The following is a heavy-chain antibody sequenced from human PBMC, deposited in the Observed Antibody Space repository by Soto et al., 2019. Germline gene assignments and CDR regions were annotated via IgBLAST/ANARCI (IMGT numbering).Heavy chain of an antibody. CDR3: ARDWVYHILTGPNWFDP. CDR1: GYSISSGYY. D-gene: IGHD3-9*01. J-gene: IGHJ5*02. V-gene: IGHV4-38-2*02. CDR2: IYHSGST. Sequence: SETLSLTCAVSGYSISSGYYWGWIRQPPGKGLEWIGSIYHSGSTYYNPSLKSRVTISVDTSKNQFSLKLSSVTAADTAVYYCARDWVYHILTGPNWFDPWGQGTLVTVSS.